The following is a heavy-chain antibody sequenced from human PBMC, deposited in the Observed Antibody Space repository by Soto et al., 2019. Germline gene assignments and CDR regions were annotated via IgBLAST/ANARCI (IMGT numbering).Heavy chain of an antibody. J-gene: IGHJ6*02. Sequence: QVLLVQSGAEVKRPGASVKVSCKASGYTFINYGITWVRQAPGHGLEWLGWVTAFNGDTNYAQNVRDRVTLTTDPTTETSYMELRSLRPDDTAGYYCASDGRVSFYYYGMDVWGQGTPVIVSS. CDR3: ASDGRVSFYYYGMDV. CDR2: VTAFNGDT. CDR1: GYTFINYG. V-gene: IGHV1-18*01.